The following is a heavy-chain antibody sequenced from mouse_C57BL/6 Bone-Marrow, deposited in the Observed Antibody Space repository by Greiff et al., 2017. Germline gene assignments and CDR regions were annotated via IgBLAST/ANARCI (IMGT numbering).Heavy chain of an antibody. CDR2: FYPGSGSI. Sequence: QVQLKESGAELVKPGASVKLSCKASGYTFTEYTIHWVKQRSGQGLEWIGWFYPGSGSIKYNEKFKDKATMTTDKSSSTVYMDLSKVTSEDSAVYFCERQEVHYYDRSPCFAYWGQGTLVTVS. J-gene: IGHJ3*01. D-gene: IGHD2-4*01. CDR1: GYTFTEYT. V-gene: IGHV1-62-2*01. CDR3: ERQEVHYYDRSPCFAY.